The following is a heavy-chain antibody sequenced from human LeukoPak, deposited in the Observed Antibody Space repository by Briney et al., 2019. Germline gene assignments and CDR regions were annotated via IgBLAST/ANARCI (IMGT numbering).Heavy chain of an antibody. CDR2: TSSNGGST. CDR1: GFTFSSYA. CDR3: ARGAGYSYGQGWFDP. J-gene: IGHJ5*02. Sequence: PGGSLRLSCAASGFTFSSYAMHWVRQAPGKGLEYVSATSSNGGSTYYANSVKGRFTISRDNSKNTLYLQMGSLRAEDMAVYYCARGAGYSYGQGWFDPWGQGTLVTVSS. V-gene: IGHV3-64*01. D-gene: IGHD5-18*01.